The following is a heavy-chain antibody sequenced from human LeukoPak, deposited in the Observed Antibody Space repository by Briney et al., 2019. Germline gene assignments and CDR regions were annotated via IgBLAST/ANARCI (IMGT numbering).Heavy chain of an antibody. CDR1: RFTFSSYV. CDR2: ISGSGGGT. D-gene: IGHD3-9*01. CDR3: ARRGATGTYYFDY. V-gene: IGHV3-23*01. Sequence: GGSLRLSRAASRFTFSSYVMSWVRQAPGKGLEWVSAISGSGGGTYYADSVKGRFTISRDNSKNTLYLQTNSLRAEDTAVYYCARRGATGTYYFDYWGQGTLVTVSS. J-gene: IGHJ4*02.